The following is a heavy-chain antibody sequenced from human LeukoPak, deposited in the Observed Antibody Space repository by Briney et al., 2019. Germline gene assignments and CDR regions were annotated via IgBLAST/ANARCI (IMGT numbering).Heavy chain of an antibody. D-gene: IGHD3-22*01. CDR2: IYYSGST. CDR3: ARVRKEDYYDSSGYYYYFDY. CDR1: GGSISSYY. Sequence: PSETLSLTCTVSGGSISSYYWNWIRQPPGKGLEWIGYIYYSGSTNYNPSLKSRVTISVDTSKNQFSLKLSSVTAADTAVYYCARVRKEDYYDSSGYYYYFDYWGQGTLVTVSS. V-gene: IGHV4-59*01. J-gene: IGHJ4*02.